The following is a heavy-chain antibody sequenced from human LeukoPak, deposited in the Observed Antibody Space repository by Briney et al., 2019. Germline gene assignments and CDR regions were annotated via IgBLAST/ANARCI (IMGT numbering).Heavy chain of an antibody. V-gene: IGHV4-38-2*01. CDR2: IYRSGTT. Sequence: SETPSLTCAVSGYSISSGFYWGWIRQPPGKGLEWIGTIYRSGTTYYNPSLKSRVTISADTSKNQFSLKLSSVTAADTALYYCARTSTGTTDSFDYWGQGTLVTVSS. J-gene: IGHJ4*02. D-gene: IGHD1-7*01. CDR1: GYSISSGFY. CDR3: ARTSTGTTDSFDY.